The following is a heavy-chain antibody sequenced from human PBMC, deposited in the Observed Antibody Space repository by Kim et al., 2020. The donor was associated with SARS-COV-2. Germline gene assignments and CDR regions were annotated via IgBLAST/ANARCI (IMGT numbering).Heavy chain of an antibody. CDR2: ISSSSSYT. D-gene: IGHD2-15*01. V-gene: IGHV3-11*06. Sequence: GGSLRLSCAASGFTFSDYYMSWIRQAPGKGLEWVSYISSSSSYTNYADSVKGRFTISRDNAKNSLYLQMNSLRAEDTAVYYCASVVVAATFDYWGQGTLVTVSS. J-gene: IGHJ4*02. CDR1: GFTFSDYY. CDR3: ASVVVAATFDY.